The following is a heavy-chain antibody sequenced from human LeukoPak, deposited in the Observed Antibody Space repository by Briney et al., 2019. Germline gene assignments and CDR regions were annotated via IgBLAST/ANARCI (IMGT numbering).Heavy chain of an antibody. Sequence: PGRSLRLSCAASGFAFRTYAMHWVRQAPGKGLEWVAVISYDGSNKDSADSVKGRFTISRDNSKNTLYLQMNSLRAEDTAVYYCARAANYGSGSSDYWGQGTLVTVSS. CDR3: ARAANYGSGSSDY. CDR2: ISYDGSNK. V-gene: IGHV3-30*04. J-gene: IGHJ4*02. D-gene: IGHD3-10*01. CDR1: GFAFRTYA.